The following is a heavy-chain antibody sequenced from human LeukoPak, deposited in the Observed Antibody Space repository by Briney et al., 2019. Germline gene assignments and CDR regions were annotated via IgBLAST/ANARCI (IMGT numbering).Heavy chain of an antibody. CDR2: IWYDGSNK. Sequence: GGSLRLSCAASGFTFNNYGMHRVRQAPGKGLEWVAFIWYDGSNKYYADSVKGRFTISRDNSKNTLYLQMNSLRAEDTAVYYCARVRGELMVPAAIFDGMGVWGQGTTVTVSS. V-gene: IGHV3-33*01. CDR1: GFTFNNYG. D-gene: IGHD2-2*01. CDR3: ARVRGELMVPAAIFDGMGV. J-gene: IGHJ6*02.